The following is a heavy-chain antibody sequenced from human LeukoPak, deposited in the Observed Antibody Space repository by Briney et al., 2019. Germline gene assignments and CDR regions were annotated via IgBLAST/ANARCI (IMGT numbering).Heavy chain of an antibody. CDR1: GFTFSSNW. CDR2: IKEDGTDK. V-gene: IGHV3-7*01. CDR3: ASGSGWYKY. Sequence: PGGSLRLSCAASGFTFSSNWMSWVRQAPGKGLEWVANIKEDGTDKTYVDSVKGRFTISRDNAKNSLCLQMNSLRAEDTAVYYCASGSGWYKYWGQGTLVTVSS. D-gene: IGHD6-19*01. J-gene: IGHJ4*02.